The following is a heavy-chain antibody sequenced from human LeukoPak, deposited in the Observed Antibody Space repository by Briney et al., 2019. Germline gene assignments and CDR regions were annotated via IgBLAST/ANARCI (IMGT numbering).Heavy chain of an antibody. J-gene: IGHJ3*01. CDR2: IYTSGST. V-gene: IGHV4-4*07. CDR3: ARDTPYSSSPYAFDV. Sequence: SETLSLTCTVSGGSISSYYWSWTRQPAGKGLEWIGRIYTSGSTNYNPSLKSRVTMSVDTSKNQFSLKLSSVTAADTAVYYCARDTPYSSSPYAFDVWGQGTMVTVSS. D-gene: IGHD6-6*01. CDR1: GGSISSYY.